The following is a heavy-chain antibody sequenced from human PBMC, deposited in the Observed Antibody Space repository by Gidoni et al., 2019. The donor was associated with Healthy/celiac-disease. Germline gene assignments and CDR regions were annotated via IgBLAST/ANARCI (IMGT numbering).Heavy chain of an antibody. V-gene: IGHV4-39*01. CDR2: IYYSGST. Sequence: QLRLQESGPGLVKPSETLSLTCTVPGGSVSSSSYYGGWIRQPPGKGLEWIGSIYYSGSTYYNPSLKSRDTMSVDTSRNQISLKLTSVTAADTAVYYCARPGGSYYEFDYWGQGTLVTVSS. J-gene: IGHJ4*02. CDR1: GGSVSSSSYY. D-gene: IGHD1-26*01. CDR3: ARPGGSYYEFDY.